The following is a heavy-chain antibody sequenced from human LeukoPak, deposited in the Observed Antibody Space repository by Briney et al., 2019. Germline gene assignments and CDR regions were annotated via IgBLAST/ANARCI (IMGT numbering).Heavy chain of an antibody. Sequence: GGSLRLSCAASGFSFSSHWVHWVRQAPGKGLVWVSRINSDGSSTSYADSVKGRFTISRDNAKNTLYLQMNSLRAEDTAVYYCARGGPLYYGGNLNAWGQGTLVTVSS. V-gene: IGHV3-74*01. J-gene: IGHJ5*02. CDR1: GFSFSSHW. CDR3: ARGGPLYYGGNLNA. D-gene: IGHD4-23*01. CDR2: INSDGSST.